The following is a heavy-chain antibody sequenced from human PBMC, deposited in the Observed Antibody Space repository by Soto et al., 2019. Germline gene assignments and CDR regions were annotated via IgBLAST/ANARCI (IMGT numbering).Heavy chain of an antibody. CDR3: ATGLPQQGIAVAGPTTPLDY. V-gene: IGHV3-23*01. Sequence: AESLTLSCPASAFTSSSFAISWVRQAAGDWLEWVSAFRGSGGSTYYTDSVKGRFTLSRDNSENTLYLQMNSLSGKETAVYYSATGLPQQGIAVAGPTTPLDYWGQGTLVTVSS. CDR1: AFTSSSFA. J-gene: IGHJ4*02. D-gene: IGHD6-19*01. CDR2: FRGSGGST.